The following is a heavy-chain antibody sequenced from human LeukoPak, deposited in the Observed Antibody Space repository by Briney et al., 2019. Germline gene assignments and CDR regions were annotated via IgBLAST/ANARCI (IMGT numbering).Heavy chain of an antibody. V-gene: IGHV1-46*01. Sequence: ASVKVSCKASGYTFTGYYMHWVRQAPGQGLEWMGIINRSGGSTSYAQKFQGRVTMTRDMSTSTVYMELSSLRSEDTAVYYCARGMGVLVPAATWFDPWGQGTLVTVSS. CDR3: ARGMGVLVPAATWFDP. CDR1: GYTFTGYY. D-gene: IGHD2-2*01. J-gene: IGHJ5*02. CDR2: INRSGGST.